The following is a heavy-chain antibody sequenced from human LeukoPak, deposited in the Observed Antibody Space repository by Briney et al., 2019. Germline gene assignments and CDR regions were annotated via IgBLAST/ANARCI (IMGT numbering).Heavy chain of an antibody. CDR1: GFTVSDDF. V-gene: IGHV3-53*01. Sequence: QPGGSLRLSCAASGFTVSDDFMSWVRQAPGKGLEWVSVIYSGGTTYYADSVKGRFTISRDNSKNTLYLQMNSLRAEDAAVYYCARDFGRWTFDYWGQGALATVSS. CDR2: IYSGGTT. D-gene: IGHD3-3*01. J-gene: IGHJ4*02. CDR3: ARDFGRWTFDY.